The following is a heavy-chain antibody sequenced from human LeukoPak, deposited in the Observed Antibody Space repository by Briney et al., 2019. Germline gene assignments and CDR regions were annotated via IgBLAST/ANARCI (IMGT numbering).Heavy chain of an antibody. CDR1: GGSFSVYY. D-gene: IGHD6-13*01. Sequence: SETLSLTCAAYGGSFSVYYWSWIRQPPGKGLEWIGEINDSGRTNYNPSLKSRVTISVDKSKNQFSLKLSSVTAANTPVYYCARVSSSWYWGFDPWGQGTLVTVSS. J-gene: IGHJ5*02. CDR3: ARVSSSWYWGFDP. CDR2: INDSGRT. V-gene: IGHV4-34*01.